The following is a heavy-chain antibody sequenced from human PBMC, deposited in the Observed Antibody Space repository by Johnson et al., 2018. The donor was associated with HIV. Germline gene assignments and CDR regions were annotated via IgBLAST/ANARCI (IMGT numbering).Heavy chain of an antibody. CDR2: ISWDGGST. CDR3: AKDLPSGWDGGDGFDI. CDR1: GFTFSDYY. D-gene: IGHD6-19*01. Sequence: VQLVESGGGLVQPGGSLRLSCAASGFTFSDYYMHWVRQAPGKGLVWVSLISWDGGSTYYADSVKGRFTISRDNSKNSRYLQMNSLRPEDTAVYYCAKDLPSGWDGGDGFDIWGQGTMVTVSS. V-gene: IGHV3-43D*03. J-gene: IGHJ3*02.